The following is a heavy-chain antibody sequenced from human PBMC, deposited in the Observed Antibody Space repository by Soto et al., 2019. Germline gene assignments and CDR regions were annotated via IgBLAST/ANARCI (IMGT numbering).Heavy chain of an antibody. V-gene: IGHV3-30-3*01. CDR1: GFTFSSYA. Sequence: PGGALRLSCAASGFTFSSYAMHWVRQAPGKGLEWVAVISYDGSNKYYADSVKGRFTISRDNSKNTLYLQMNSLRAEDMAGYYYYYYGMDVGGQGTTVTVSS. CDR3: YYYGMDV. CDR2: ISYDGSNK. J-gene: IGHJ6*02.